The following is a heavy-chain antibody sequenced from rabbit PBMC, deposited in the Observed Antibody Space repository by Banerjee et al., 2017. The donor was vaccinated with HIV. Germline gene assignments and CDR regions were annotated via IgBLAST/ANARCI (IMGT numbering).Heavy chain of an antibody. CDR3: ARDNRL. V-gene: IGHV1S47*01. Sequence: QEQLVESGGGLVQPEGSLTLTCKASGFDFSNNAMCWVRQAPGKGPEWIACIVNGDGSTYYASWAKGRFTISKTSSTTVTLQLTSLTGADTATYFCARDNRLWGQGTLVTVS. CDR2: IVNGDGST. J-gene: IGHJ3*01. D-gene: IGHD4-1*01. CDR1: GFDFSNNA.